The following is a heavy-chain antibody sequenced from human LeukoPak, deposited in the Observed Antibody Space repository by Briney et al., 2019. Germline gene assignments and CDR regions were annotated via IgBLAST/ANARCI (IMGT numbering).Heavy chain of an antibody. CDR1: GFTFSDYG. J-gene: IGHJ4*01. CDR2: IRYDGSNK. Sequence: PGGSLRLSCAASGFTFSDYGIHWVRQAPGKGLEWVAFIRYDGSNKYYADSVKGRFTISRDDSKSTLYLQMNSLRAEDTALYYCAKASGDYWGQGTLVTVSS. V-gene: IGHV3-30*02. D-gene: IGHD1-26*01. CDR3: AKASGDY.